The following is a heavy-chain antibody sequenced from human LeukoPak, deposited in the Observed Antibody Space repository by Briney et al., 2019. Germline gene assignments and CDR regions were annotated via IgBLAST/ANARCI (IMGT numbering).Heavy chain of an antibody. Sequence: GVSLRLSCAVSRFDFNAHGMHWVRQAPGKGLEWLATIWFDGTRIYYADSVKGRFTISRDNSKNTLYLLMDTLRAEDTAVYYCAKQSGAMANFDHWGQGTLVTVSS. D-gene: IGHD5-24*01. J-gene: IGHJ4*02. CDR3: AKQSGAMANFDH. CDR1: RFDFNAHG. V-gene: IGHV3-33*06. CDR2: IWFDGTRI.